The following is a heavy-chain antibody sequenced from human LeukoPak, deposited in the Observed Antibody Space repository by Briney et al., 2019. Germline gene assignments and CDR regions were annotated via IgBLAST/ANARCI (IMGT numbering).Heavy chain of an antibody. J-gene: IGHJ4*02. Sequence: GGSLRLSCAASGLTFSSYGMNWVRQAPGKGLEWVSGVTSTGSSTLYADSVKGRFTISRDNSKNTLYLQMNSLRPEDTAVYYCARHTTGDYWGQGTLVTVSS. D-gene: IGHD1-1*01. CDR3: ARHTTGDY. V-gene: IGHV3-23*01. CDR2: VTSTGSST. CDR1: GLTFSSYG.